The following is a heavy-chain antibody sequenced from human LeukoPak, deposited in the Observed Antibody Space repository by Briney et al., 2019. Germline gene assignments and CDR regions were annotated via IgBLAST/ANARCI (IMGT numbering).Heavy chain of an antibody. Sequence: ASVKVSCKASGYTFTSYDINWVRQATGQGLEWMGWMNPNSGNTGYAQKFQGRVTMTRNTSISTAYMELSSLRSEDTAVYYCARIMKSRIVVVPAAKKYYFDYWGQGTLVTVSS. CDR3: ARIMKSRIVVVPAAKKYYFDY. J-gene: IGHJ4*02. D-gene: IGHD2-2*01. CDR2: MNPNSGNT. CDR1: GYTFTSYD. V-gene: IGHV1-8*01.